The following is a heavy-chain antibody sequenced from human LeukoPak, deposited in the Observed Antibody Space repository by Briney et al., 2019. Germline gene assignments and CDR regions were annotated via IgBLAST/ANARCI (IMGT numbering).Heavy chain of an antibody. CDR1: GGTFISYA. Sequence: SVKVSCKASGGTFISYAISWVRQAPGQGLEWMGRIIPIFGTANYAQKFQGRVTITTDESTSTAYMGLSSLRSEDTAVYYCARDRGYCSGGSCYVHYYYYMDVWGKGTTVTVSS. CDR3: ARDRGYCSGGSCYVHYYYYMDV. J-gene: IGHJ6*03. D-gene: IGHD2-15*01. V-gene: IGHV1-69*05. CDR2: IIPIFGTA.